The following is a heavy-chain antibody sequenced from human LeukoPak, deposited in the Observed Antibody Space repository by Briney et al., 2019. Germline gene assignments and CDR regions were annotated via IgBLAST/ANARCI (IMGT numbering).Heavy chain of an antibody. Sequence: PSETLSLTCTVSGGSISSYYWSWIRQPPGKGLEWIGYIYYSGSTNYNPSLKSRVTISVDTSKTQFSLKLSSVTAADTAVYYCARGITTIPYYYYGMDVWGQGTTVTVSS. J-gene: IGHJ6*02. V-gene: IGHV4-59*01. CDR1: GGSISSYY. CDR3: ARGITTIPYYYYGMDV. D-gene: IGHD3-22*01. CDR2: IYYSGST.